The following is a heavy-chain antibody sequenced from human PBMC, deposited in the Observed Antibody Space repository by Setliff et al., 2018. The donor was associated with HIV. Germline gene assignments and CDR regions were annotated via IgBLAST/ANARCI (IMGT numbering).Heavy chain of an antibody. Sequence: SETLSLTCSVSGGSVSSTSNYWGWIRQPPGKGLEWIGSIYYSGSTYYNPSLKSRVTISVDTSKNQFSLKLSSVTAADTAVYYCARVQVGTTTYYYYYMDVWGKGTTVTVSS. CDR2: IYYSGST. V-gene: IGHV4-39*01. CDR1: GGSVSSTSNY. CDR3: ARVQVGTTTYYYYYMDV. J-gene: IGHJ6*03. D-gene: IGHD1-26*01.